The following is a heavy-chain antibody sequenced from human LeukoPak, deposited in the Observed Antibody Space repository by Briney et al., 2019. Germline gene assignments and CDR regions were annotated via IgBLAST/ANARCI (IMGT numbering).Heavy chain of an antibody. J-gene: IGHJ4*02. CDR3: ARDRPDGSPYVFDY. D-gene: IGHD1-26*01. CDR2: INPNSGGT. Sequence: ASVKVSCKASGYTFTSYGIRWVRRAPGQGLEWMGWINPNSGGTNYAQKFQGWVTMTRDTSISTAYMELSRLRSDDTAVYYCARDRPDGSPYVFDYWGQGTLVTVSS. V-gene: IGHV1-2*04. CDR1: GYTFTSYG.